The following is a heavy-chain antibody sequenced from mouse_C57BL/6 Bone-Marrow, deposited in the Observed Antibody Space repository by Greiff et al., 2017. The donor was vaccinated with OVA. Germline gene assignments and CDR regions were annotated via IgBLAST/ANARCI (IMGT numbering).Heavy chain of an antibody. CDR3: ARELRDFDY. V-gene: IGHV1-81*01. CDR1: GYTFTSYG. J-gene: IGHJ2*01. D-gene: IGHD4-1*01. Sequence: QVQLKESGAELARPVASVKLSCKASGYTFTSYGISWVKQRTGQGLEWIGEIYPRSGNTYYNEKFKGKATLTADKSSSTAYMELRSLTSEDSAVYFCARELRDFDYWGQGTTLTVSS. CDR2: IYPRSGNT.